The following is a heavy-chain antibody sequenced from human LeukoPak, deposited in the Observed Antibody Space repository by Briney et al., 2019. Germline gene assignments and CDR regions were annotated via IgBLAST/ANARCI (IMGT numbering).Heavy chain of an antibody. CDR3: AKGGKWDVTPFDY. D-gene: IGHD1-26*01. CDR1: GFTFTSYS. V-gene: IGHV3-23*01. J-gene: IGHJ4*02. CDR2: ISGGGGST. Sequence: GGSLRLSCAASGFTFTSYSMNWVRQAPGKGLEWVSTISGGGGSTYYADSVKGRFTISRDNSKNTLYLQVNSLRAEGTAVYYCAKGGKWDVTPFDYWGQGTLVTVSS.